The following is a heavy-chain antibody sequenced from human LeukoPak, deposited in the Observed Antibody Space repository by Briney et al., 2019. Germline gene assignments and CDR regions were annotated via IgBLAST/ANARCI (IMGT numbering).Heavy chain of an antibody. Sequence: PSETLSLTCTVSGGSISSGDYYWSWIRQPPGKGLEWIGYIYYSGSTYYNPSLKSRVTISVDTSKNQFSLKLSSVTAADTAVYYCARDKVAAAAGYYYYRMDVWGKGTTVTVSS. V-gene: IGHV4-30-4*01. CDR3: ARDKVAAAAGYYYYRMDV. CDR1: GGSISSGDYY. D-gene: IGHD6-13*01. J-gene: IGHJ6*04. CDR2: IYYSGST.